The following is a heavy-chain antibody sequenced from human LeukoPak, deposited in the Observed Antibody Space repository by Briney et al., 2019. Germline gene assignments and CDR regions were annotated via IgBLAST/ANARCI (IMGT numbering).Heavy chain of an antibody. V-gene: IGHV5-51*01. Sequence: GESLKISCKGSGYRFTSYWIGWVRQMPGKGLEWMGIIYPGDSDTRYSPSFQGQVTISADKSISTAYLQWSSLKASDTAMYYCASQGYYSSYYYGMDVWGQGTTVTVSS. CDR1: GYRFTSYW. D-gene: IGHD3-22*01. CDR2: IYPGDSDT. J-gene: IGHJ6*02. CDR3: ASQGYYSSYYYGMDV.